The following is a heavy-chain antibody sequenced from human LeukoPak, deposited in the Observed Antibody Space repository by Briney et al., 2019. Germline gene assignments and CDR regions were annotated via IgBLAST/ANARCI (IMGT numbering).Heavy chain of an antibody. CDR2: IYYSGST. J-gene: IGHJ5*02. CDR3: ARDLSGWYSGWFDP. V-gene: IGHV4-30-4*08. D-gene: IGHD6-19*01. CDR1: GGSISSGDYY. Sequence: PSETLSLTCTVSGGSISSGDYYWSWIRQPPGKGLEWFGYIYYSGSTYYNPSLKSRVTISVDTSKNQFSLQLSSVTAADTAVYYCARDLSGWYSGWFDPWGQGTLVTVSS.